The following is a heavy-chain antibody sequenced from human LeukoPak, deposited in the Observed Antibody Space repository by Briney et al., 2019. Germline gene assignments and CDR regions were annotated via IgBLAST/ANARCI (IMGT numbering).Heavy chain of an antibody. CDR1: GGSISSSSYY. CDR2: IYYSGST. D-gene: IGHD4-11*01. CDR3: ARLYSNSINWFDP. Sequence: TSETLSLTCTVSGGSISSSSYYWGWIRQPPGKGLEWIGSIYYSGSTYYNPSLKSRVTMSVDTSKNQFSLKLSSVTAADTAVYYCARLYSNSINWFDPWGQGTLVTVSS. V-gene: IGHV4-39*07. J-gene: IGHJ5*02.